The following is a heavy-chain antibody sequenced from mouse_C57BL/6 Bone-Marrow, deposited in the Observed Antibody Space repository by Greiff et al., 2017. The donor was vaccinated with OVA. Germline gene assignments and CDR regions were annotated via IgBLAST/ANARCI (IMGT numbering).Heavy chain of an antibody. CDR2: IYPGSGST. J-gene: IGHJ1*03. CDR1: GYTFTSYW. CDR3: ARGGLYGSSPYFDV. D-gene: IGHD1-1*01. V-gene: IGHV1-55*01. Sequence: LQLQQPGAELVKPGASVKMSCKASGYTFTSYWITWVKQRPGQGLEWIGDIYPGSGSTNYNEKFKSKATLTVDTSSSTAYMQLSSLTSEDSAVYYCARGGLYGSSPYFDVWGTGTTVTVSS.